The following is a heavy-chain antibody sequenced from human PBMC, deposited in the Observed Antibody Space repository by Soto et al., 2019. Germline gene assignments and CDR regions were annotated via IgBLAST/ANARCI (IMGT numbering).Heavy chain of an antibody. CDR1: GFTFSDYY. J-gene: IGHJ4*02. CDR2: ISSSGSTI. D-gene: IGHD2-2*01. Sequence: GGSLRLSCAASGFTFSDYYMSWIRQAPGKGLEWVSYISSSGSTIYYADSVKGRFTISRDNAKNSLYLQMNSLRAEDTAVYYCAREVVVVPAATHDYWGQGTLVTVSS. V-gene: IGHV3-11*01. CDR3: AREVVVVPAATHDY.